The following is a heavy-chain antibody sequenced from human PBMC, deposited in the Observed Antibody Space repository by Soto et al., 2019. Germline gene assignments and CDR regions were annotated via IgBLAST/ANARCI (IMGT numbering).Heavy chain of an antibody. Sequence: SETLSLTCPVSGGSISSGDYYWSWIRQPPGKGLEWIGYIYYSATTYYNPSLKSRLTISIDTSKNQFSLKLSSVTAADTAMYFCARGFRGVYFDFWGQGTLVTVSS. CDR3: ARGFRGVYFDF. V-gene: IGHV4-30-4*01. J-gene: IGHJ4*02. CDR2: IYYSATT. D-gene: IGHD3-10*01. CDR1: GGSISSGDYY.